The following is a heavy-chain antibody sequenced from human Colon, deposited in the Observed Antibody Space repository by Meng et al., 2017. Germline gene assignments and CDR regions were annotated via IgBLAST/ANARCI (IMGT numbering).Heavy chain of an antibody. CDR2: IDHSGST. CDR1: VGSFSGYY. CDR3: AREPLRYLLGIAAAGTAPHYFDY. J-gene: IGHJ4*02. Sequence: QVQLQQSGPSLVEPSETLFLTFAVYVGSFSGYYWSWIRQPPGKGLEWIGEIDHSGSTNYNPSLKSRVTISVDTSKNQFSLKLTSVTAADTAVYYCAREPLRYLLGIAAAGTAPHYFDYWGQGTLVTVSS. D-gene: IGHD6-13*01. V-gene: IGHV4-34*01.